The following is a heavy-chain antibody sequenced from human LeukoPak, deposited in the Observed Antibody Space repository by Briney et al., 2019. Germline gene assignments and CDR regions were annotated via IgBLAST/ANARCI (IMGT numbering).Heavy chain of an antibody. CDR3: ARDGDDSSGYRFDY. Sequence: SETLSLTCTVSGGSISSGDYYWSWIRQPPGKGLEWIGYIYYHGSAYYNPSLESRVTISVDTSKNQPSLSLSSVTAADTAVYYCARDGDDSSGYRFDYWGQGTLVTVSS. J-gene: IGHJ4*02. CDR1: GGSISSGDYY. CDR2: IYYHGSA. D-gene: IGHD3-22*01. V-gene: IGHV4-30-4*01.